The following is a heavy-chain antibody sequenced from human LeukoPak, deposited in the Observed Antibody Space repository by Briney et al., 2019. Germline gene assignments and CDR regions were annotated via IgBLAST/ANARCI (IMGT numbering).Heavy chain of an antibody. CDR2: INHSGST. V-gene: IGHV4-34*01. Sequence: PSETLSLTCAVYGGSFSGYYWSWIRAPPGKGLEWSGEINHSGSTNYNPSLKSRVTISVDTSKNQFSLKLNSVTVADMAVYYCARGRGVKPLRITPFDYWGQGTLVTVSS. D-gene: IGHD3-10*01. CDR3: ARGRGVKPLRITPFDY. CDR1: GGSFSGYY. J-gene: IGHJ4*02.